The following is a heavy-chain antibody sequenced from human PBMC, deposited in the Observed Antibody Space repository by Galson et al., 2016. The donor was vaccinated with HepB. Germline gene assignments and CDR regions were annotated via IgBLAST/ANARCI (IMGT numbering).Heavy chain of an antibody. CDR2: ISSSSSYI. V-gene: IGHV3-21*01. CDR3: ARPGSSSRAFDY. J-gene: IGHJ4*02. CDR1: GFTFSSYS. Sequence: SLRLSCAASGFTFSSYSMNWVRQAPGKGLEWVSSISSSSSYIYYADSVEGRFTISRDNAKNSLYLQMNSLRAEDTAVYYCARPGSSSRAFDYWGQGTLVTVSS. D-gene: IGHD6-6*01.